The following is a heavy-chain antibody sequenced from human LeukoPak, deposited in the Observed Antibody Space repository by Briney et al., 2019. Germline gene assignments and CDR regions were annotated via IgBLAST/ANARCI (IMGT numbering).Heavy chain of an antibody. V-gene: IGHV3-53*01. CDR1: GFTVSNNY. Sequence: GSLRPSCAAFGFTVSNNYMSWVRQAPGKGVEGVSVNYSCGSTYYADSVKGRLTISRDNSKNTLYLQMNSLRAEDTGVYYCAKDQSAYYDFWSCYYTDYWGEGTLVTVSS. J-gene: IGHJ4*02. CDR2: NYSCGST. CDR3: AKDQSAYYDFWSCYYTDY. D-gene: IGHD3-3*01.